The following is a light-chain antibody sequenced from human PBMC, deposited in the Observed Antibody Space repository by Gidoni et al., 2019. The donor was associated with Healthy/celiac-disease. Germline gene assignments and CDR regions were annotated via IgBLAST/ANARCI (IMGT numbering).Light chain of an antibody. CDR2: KDS. CDR3: QSADSSGTYVV. Sequence: SYELTQPPSVSGSPGQTARITCSGAAFPKQYAYWYQQKPGQAPVLVIYKDSERPSGIPERFSGSSSGTTVTLTISGVQAEDEADYYCQSADSSGTYVVFGGGTKLTVL. J-gene: IGLJ2*01. CDR1: AFPKQY. V-gene: IGLV3-25*02.